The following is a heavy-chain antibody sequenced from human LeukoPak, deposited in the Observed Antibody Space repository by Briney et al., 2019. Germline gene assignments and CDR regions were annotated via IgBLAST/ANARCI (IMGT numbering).Heavy chain of an antibody. D-gene: IGHD2-2*01. Sequence: ASVKVSCKASGYTFTSYDINWVRQATGQGLEWMGWVNPNSGGTNYAQKFQGRVTMTRDASISTAYMELSRLRSDDTAVYYCAVWYQLHHNWFDPWGQGTLVTVSS. J-gene: IGHJ5*02. CDR1: GYTFTSYD. CDR3: AVWYQLHHNWFDP. V-gene: IGHV1-2*02. CDR2: VNPNSGGT.